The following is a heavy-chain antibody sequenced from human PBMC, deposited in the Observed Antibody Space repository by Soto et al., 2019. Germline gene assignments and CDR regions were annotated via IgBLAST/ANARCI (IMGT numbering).Heavy chain of an antibody. D-gene: IGHD1-1*01. CDR2: ISAHNGNT. CDR3: ARGRYGDY. Sequence: QVHLVQSGAEVRKPGASVKVSCKGSGYTFTSYGITWVRQAPGQGLEWMGWISAHNGNTNYAQKLQGRVTVTRDTSTSTAYMVLRSLRSDDTSVYYCARGRYGDYWGQGALVTVPS. V-gene: IGHV1-18*01. CDR1: GYTFTSYG. J-gene: IGHJ4*02.